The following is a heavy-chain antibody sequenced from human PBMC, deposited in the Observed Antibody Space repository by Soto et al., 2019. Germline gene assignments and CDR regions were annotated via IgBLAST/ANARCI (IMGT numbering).Heavy chain of an antibody. Sequence: PGGSLRLSCTASGFTFGDYAMSWFRQAPGKGLEWVGFIRSKAYGGTTEYAASVKGRFTISRDDSKNTLNLQMNSLKTEDTTVNYCLLSHDDRYYYYMAVWGKGTTVTVSS. CDR1: GFTFGDYA. J-gene: IGHJ6*03. D-gene: IGHD1-1*01. CDR2: IRSKAYGGTT. V-gene: IGHV3-49*03. CDR3: LLSHDDRYYYYMAV.